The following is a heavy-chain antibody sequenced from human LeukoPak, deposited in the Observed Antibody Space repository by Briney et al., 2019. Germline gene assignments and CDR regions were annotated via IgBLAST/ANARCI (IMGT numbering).Heavy chain of an antibody. V-gene: IGHV3-23*01. J-gene: IGHJ4*02. Sequence: GGSLRLSCAASGFPFSSFAMSWVRQTRGRGLEWVATISGFGTGTYYPDSTRGRFTISRDNVNRTLYLRMNNLRAEDTAVYFCAKTPDLVIGAVGTTFDSWGQGALVTVSS. D-gene: IGHD1-1*01. CDR1: GFPFSSFA. CDR3: AKTPDLVIGAVGTTFDS. CDR2: ISGFGTGT.